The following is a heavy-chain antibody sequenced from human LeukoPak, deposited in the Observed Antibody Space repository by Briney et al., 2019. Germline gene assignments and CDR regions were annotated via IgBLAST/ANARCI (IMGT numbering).Heavy chain of an antibody. CDR1: GFTFSDYY. Sequence: GGSLRLSCAASGFTFSDYYMSWIRQAPGKGLEWFAFITRSAETTYYADSMKGRFTISRDNAKNSLYLHMSRLRADDTAVYYCARRMRPYYYYMDVWGKGATVTVSS. D-gene: IGHD2-15*01. CDR2: ITRSAETT. CDR3: ARRMRPYYYYMDV. J-gene: IGHJ6*03. V-gene: IGHV3-11*01.